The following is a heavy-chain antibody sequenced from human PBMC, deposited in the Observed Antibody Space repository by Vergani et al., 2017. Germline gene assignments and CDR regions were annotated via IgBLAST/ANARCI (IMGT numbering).Heavy chain of an antibody. CDR2: IYPGDSHI. Sequence: EVQLVQSGAEVKKPGASLRISCKCSGYSFTSYWIGWVRQMPGKGLEWMGTIYPGDSHIKYSPSFQGQVTISADKSISTAYLQWSSLKASGTASYYCAGHRRVEQQLGAFDFWGQGTMVTVSS. J-gene: IGHJ3*01. CDR3: AGHRRVEQQLGAFDF. CDR1: GYSFTSYW. D-gene: IGHD6-13*01. V-gene: IGHV5-51*01.